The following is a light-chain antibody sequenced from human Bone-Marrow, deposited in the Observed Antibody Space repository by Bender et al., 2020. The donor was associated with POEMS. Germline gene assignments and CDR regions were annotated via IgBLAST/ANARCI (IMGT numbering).Light chain of an antibody. CDR2: DVS. J-gene: IGLJ1*01. V-gene: IGLV2-8*01. CDR1: SSDVGGYNY. CDR3: SSYASTYSCV. Sequence: QSALTQPPSASGSPGQSVTISCTGTSSDVGGYNYVSWYQQHPDKAPKVEIYDVSKRPSGVPDRFSGSKSGNTASLTISWLQTENEADYFYSSYASTYSCVFGRETTITGL.